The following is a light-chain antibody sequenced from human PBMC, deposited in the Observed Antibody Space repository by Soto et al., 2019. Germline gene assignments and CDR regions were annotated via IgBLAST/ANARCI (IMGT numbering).Light chain of an antibody. Sequence: EIVLTQSPGTLSLSPGERATLSCRASQSVSSYYLAWYQQKPGQAPRLLIYAASSRATGIPDRFSGGGSGTDFTLTISRLEPEDFAVYYCHQCGSSPWTFGQGTKVDIK. CDR1: QSVSSYY. CDR3: HQCGSSPWT. J-gene: IGKJ1*01. V-gene: IGKV3-20*01. CDR2: AAS.